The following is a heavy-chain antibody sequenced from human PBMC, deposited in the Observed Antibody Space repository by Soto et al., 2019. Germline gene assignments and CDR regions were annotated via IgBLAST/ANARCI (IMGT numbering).Heavy chain of an antibody. CDR3: ARRLYGGNVNWFDP. CDR1: GGSISSGGYS. Sequence: ASETLSLTCAVSGGSISSGGYSWSWIRQPPGKGLEWIGYIYHSGSTYYNPSLKSRVTISVDRSKNQFSLKLSPVTAADTAVYYCARRLYGGNVNWFDPWGQGTLVTVSS. CDR2: IYHSGST. J-gene: IGHJ5*02. V-gene: IGHV4-30-2*01. D-gene: IGHD2-15*01.